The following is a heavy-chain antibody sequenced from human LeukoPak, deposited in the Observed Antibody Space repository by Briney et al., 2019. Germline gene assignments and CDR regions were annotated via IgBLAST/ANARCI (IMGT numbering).Heavy chain of an antibody. Sequence: RPSETLSLTCTVSGGSIISSTYYWGWIRQPPGKGLEWVGNIYYSGNTNYNPSLKSRVTISEDTSKNQFSLKLTSVTATDTAMYYCASRATTMVRGVIVNLYFDSWGQGTLVTVSS. D-gene: IGHD3-10*01. J-gene: IGHJ4*02. V-gene: IGHV4-39*01. CDR3: ASRATTMVRGVIVNLYFDS. CDR1: GGSIISSTYY. CDR2: IYYSGNT.